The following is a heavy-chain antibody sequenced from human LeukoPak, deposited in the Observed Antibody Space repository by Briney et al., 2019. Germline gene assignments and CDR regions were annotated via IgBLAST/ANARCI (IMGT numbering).Heavy chain of an antibody. Sequence: GGSLRLSCAASGFTVSSNYMSWVRQAPGKGREWVSVIYSGGSTYYADSVKGRFTISRDNSKNTLYLQMNSLRAEDTAVYYCASTRAAAGTIEDYWGQGTLVTVSS. CDR2: IYSGGST. CDR1: GFTVSSNY. CDR3: ASTRAAAGTIEDY. J-gene: IGHJ4*02. D-gene: IGHD6-13*01. V-gene: IGHV3-66*01.